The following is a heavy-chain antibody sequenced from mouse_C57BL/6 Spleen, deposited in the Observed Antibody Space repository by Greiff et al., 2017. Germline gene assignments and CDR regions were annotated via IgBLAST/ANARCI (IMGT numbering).Heavy chain of an antibody. Sequence: VQLQQSGAELVKPGASVKISSKASGYTFTDYYINWVKQRPGQGLEWIGKIGPGSGSTYYNEKFKGKATLTADKSSSTAYMQLSSLTSEDSAVYFCAREGANWDGETWFAYWGQGTLVTVSA. D-gene: IGHD4-1*01. J-gene: IGHJ3*01. CDR2: IGPGSGST. CDR1: GYTFTDYY. CDR3: AREGANWDGETWFAY. V-gene: IGHV1-77*01.